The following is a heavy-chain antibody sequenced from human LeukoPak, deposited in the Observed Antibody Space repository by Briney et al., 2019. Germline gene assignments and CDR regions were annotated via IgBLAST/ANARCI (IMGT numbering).Heavy chain of an antibody. J-gene: IGHJ6*02. CDR1: GLTFDDYA. V-gene: IGHV3-23*01. Sequence: PGGSLRLSCVASGLTFDDYAMSWVRQAPGKGLEWVSAVSGSGGSTYYTDSVKGRFTISRDNSKRTLYLQMNSLRAEDTAVYYCGRGGYDVDVWGQGTTVSVSS. CDR3: GRGGYDVDV. CDR2: VSGSGGST. D-gene: IGHD3-22*01.